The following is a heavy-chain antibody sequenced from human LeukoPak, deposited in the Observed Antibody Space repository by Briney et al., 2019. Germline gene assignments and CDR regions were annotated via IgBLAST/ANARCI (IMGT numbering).Heavy chain of an antibody. CDR2: INTNSGAT. CDR3: ARGYGSSWFDT. CDR1: GYTFTVNY. D-gene: IGHD3-10*01. V-gene: IGHV1-2*02. J-gene: IGHJ5*02. Sequence: GASVKVSCKASGYTFTVNYIHWVRQAPGQGLEWMGWINTNSGATNYAQNFQGRVTMTRDTSISTAYMEMTRLTSDDTAVYFCARGYGSSWFDTWGQGTLVTVSS.